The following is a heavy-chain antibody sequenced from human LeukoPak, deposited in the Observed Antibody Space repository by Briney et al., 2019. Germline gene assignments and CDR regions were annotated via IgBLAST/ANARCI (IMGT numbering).Heavy chain of an antibody. CDR3: ARDPGYSGSYSRYYFDY. J-gene: IGHJ4*02. CDR2: IYYSGST. CDR1: GGSISSYY. Sequence: SETLSLTCTVPGGSISSYYWSWIRQPPGKGLEWIGYIYYSGSTNYSPSLKSRVTISVDTSKNQFSLKLSSVTAADTAVYYCARDPGYSGSYSRYYFDYWGQGTLVTVSS. D-gene: IGHD1-26*01. V-gene: IGHV4-59*01.